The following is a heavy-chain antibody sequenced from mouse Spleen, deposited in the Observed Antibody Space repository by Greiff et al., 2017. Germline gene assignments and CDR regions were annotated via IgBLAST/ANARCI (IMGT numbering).Heavy chain of an antibody. V-gene: IGHV1-18*01. D-gene: IGHD1-1*01. CDR2: INPNNGGT. Sequence: EVQLQQSGPELVKPGASVKIPCKASGYTFTDYNMDWVKQSHGKSLEWIGDINPNNGGTIYNQKFKGKATLTVDKSSSTAYMELRSLTSEDTAVYYCARGGYYYGSSYSYWYFDVWGTGTTVTVSS. CDR3: ARGGYYYGSSYSYWYFDV. CDR1: GYTFTDYN. J-gene: IGHJ1*03.